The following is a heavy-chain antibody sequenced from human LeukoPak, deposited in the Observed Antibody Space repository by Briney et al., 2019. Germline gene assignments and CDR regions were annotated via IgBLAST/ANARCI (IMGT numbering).Heavy chain of an antibody. CDR3: ARHQELPDAFDI. Sequence: GGSLRLSCVASGITFREHSMNWVRQAPGKGLEWVSSISSSSSYIYYADSVKGRFTISRDNAKNSLYLQMNSLRAEDTAVYYCARHQELPDAFDIWGQGTMVTVSS. D-gene: IGHD1-26*01. CDR1: GITFREHS. CDR2: ISSSSSYI. V-gene: IGHV3-21*01. J-gene: IGHJ3*02.